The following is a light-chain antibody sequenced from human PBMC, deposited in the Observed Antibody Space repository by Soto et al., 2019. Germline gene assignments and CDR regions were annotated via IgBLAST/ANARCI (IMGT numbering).Light chain of an antibody. CDR3: GTWDSSLSVHV. CDR1: SSNIGNNY. J-gene: IGLJ1*01. V-gene: IGLV1-51*01. CDR2: DNN. Sequence: QSVLTQPPSVSAAPGQKVTISCSGTSSNIGNNYVSWYQQLPGTAPKLLIYDNNKRPSGIPDRFSGSKSGTSATLGITGLQTGDEAHYYCGTWDSSLSVHVFGTGTKVTVL.